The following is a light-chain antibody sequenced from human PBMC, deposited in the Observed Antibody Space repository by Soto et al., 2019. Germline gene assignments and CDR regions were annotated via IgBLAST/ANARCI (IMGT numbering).Light chain of an antibody. CDR1: RSNIGSAI. V-gene: IGLV1-47*01. CDR2: MNS. Sequence: QAVVTQPPSLSGTPGQTVTISCIGSRSNIGSAIVHWYQQLPGTAPKHLIYMNSHRPSGVPDRFSASKSGTSASLVITGLRPEDEADYYCQSYDSSNHWVFGGGTQLTVL. J-gene: IGLJ3*02. CDR3: QSYDSSNHWV.